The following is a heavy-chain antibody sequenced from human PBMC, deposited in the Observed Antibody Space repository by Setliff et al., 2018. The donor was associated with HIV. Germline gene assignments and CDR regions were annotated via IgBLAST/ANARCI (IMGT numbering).Heavy chain of an antibody. J-gene: IGHJ6*02. CDR1: GFTFSDYW. CDR2: IGRDGTVA. V-gene: IGHV3-74*01. D-gene: IGHD5-18*01. Sequence: GGSLRLSCTASGFTFSDYWMHWVRRGPGRGLEWVSRIGRDGTVANYADSVKGRFTISRDNAKNSLYLQMDSLRAEDTTVYYCARKLQPGYGMDVWGQGTTVTVSS. CDR3: ARKLQPGYGMDV.